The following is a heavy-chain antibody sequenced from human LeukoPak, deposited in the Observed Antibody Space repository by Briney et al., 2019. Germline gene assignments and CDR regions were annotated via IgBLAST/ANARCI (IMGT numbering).Heavy chain of an antibody. CDR3: ARLGQQLVLGAFDI. J-gene: IGHJ3*02. D-gene: IGHD6-13*01. CDR1: GYTFTSYG. V-gene: IGHV1-18*01. CDR2: ISAYNGNT. Sequence: GASVKVSCKASGYTFTSYGISWVRQAPGQGLEWRGWISAYNGNTNYAQKLQGRVTMTTDTSTSTAYMELRSLRSDDTAVYYCARLGQQLVLGAFDIWGQGTMVTVSS.